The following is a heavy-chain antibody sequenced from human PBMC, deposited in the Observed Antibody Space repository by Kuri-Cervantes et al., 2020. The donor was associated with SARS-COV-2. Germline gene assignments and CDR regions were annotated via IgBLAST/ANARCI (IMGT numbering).Heavy chain of an antibody. V-gene: IGHV1-18*01. D-gene: IGHD6-13*01. CDR1: GYTFTSYG. Sequence: ASVKVSCKASGYTFTSYGISWVRQAPGQGLEWMGWISAYNGNTNYAQKLQGRVTMTTDTSTSTAYMELRSLRSDDTAVYYCAAGRTYSSSWRGGYFDLWGRGTLVTVSS. CDR3: AAGRTYSSSWRGGYFDL. J-gene: IGHJ2*01. CDR2: ISAYNGNT.